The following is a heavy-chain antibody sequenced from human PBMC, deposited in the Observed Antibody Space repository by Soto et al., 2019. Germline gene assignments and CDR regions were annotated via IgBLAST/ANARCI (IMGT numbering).Heavy chain of an antibody. J-gene: IGHJ6*01. CDR2: TYYRSQWNN. V-gene: IGHV6-1*01. D-gene: IGHD2-2*01. Sequence: PSQTLSLTCAISGDSVSSNTAAWNWFRQSPSRGLEWLGRTYYRSQWNNDYALSVRSRIIINPDTSKNQFSLQLNSVTPEDTAVYYCVRLHSTAVDYDGYAVSRRGTTVLGSSGM. CDR1: GDSVSSNTAA. CDR3: VRLHSTAVDYDGYAVSRRGTTVLGSSGM.